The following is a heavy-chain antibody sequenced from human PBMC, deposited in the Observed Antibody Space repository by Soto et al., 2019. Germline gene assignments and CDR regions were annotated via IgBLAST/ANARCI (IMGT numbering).Heavy chain of an antibody. CDR3: TGITWFRGMDV. CDR2: TYYKSKWNN. J-gene: IGHJ6*01. Sequence: SQTRSVTCAISGSSVSSNIAGWNCIRQSPSRGLEWLGRTYYKSKWNNDYALSVKSRITINPDTSKNQFSLHLYSVTPEDTALYYCTGITWFRGMDVWGQGTPVTVSS. D-gene: IGHD3-10*01. V-gene: IGHV6-1*01. CDR1: GSSVSSNIAG.